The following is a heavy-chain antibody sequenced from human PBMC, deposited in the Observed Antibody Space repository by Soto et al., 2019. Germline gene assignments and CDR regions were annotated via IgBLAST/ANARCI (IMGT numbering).Heavy chain of an antibody. V-gene: IGHV3-23*01. CDR1: GFTFSSYA. J-gene: IGHJ6*02. CDR2: ISGSGGST. CDR3: AKGDSTDTAMVSDYYYGMDV. Sequence: GGSLRLSCAASGFTFSSYAMSWARQAPGKGLEWVSAISGSGGSTYYADSVKGRSTISRDNSKNTLYLQMNSLRAEDTAVYYCAKGDSTDTAMVSDYYYGMDVWGQGTKVTVSS. D-gene: IGHD5-18*01.